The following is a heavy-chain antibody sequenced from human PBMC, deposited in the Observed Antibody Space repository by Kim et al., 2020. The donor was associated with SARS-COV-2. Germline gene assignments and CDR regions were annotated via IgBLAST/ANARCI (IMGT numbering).Heavy chain of an antibody. CDR2: ISASGGTT. J-gene: IGHJ4*01. CDR1: GLIFSSYA. V-gene: IGHV3-23*01. Sequence: GGSLRLSCAASGLIFSSYAMNWVRQAPGKGLEWVSAISASGGTTEYADAVKGRFTISRDNSKNTLYLQMNSLRVEDTALYYCAKELTGIAVTGNLDYWG. D-gene: IGHD6-19*01. CDR3: AKELTGIAVTGNLDY.